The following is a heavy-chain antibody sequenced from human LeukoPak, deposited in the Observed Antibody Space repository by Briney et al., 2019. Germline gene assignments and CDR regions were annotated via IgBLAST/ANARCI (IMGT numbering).Heavy chain of an antibody. CDR1: GVTFSTYS. J-gene: IGHJ3*01. Sequence: PGGSLSLSCAVSGVTFSTYSMTWVRQAPGKGLEWVSVIYSGGSTYYADSVKGRFIISRDNSNHTLSLELNSLRVEDTAIYYCVKYKPLSTWGLGTMVTVSS. CDR3: VKYKPLST. CDR2: IYSGGST. D-gene: IGHD1-14*01. V-gene: IGHV3-53*01.